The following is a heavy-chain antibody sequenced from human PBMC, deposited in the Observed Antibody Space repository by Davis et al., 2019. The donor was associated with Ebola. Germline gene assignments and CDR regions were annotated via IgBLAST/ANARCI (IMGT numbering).Heavy chain of an antibody. CDR3: ARLVALYDNSGYAYLDY. CDR1: GGSVSSGSYY. D-gene: IGHD3-22*01. Sequence: MPGGSLRLSCTVSGGSVSSGSYYWSWIRQPPGKGLEWIGYIYYSGSTNYNPSLKSRVTISVDTSKNQFSLKLSSVTAADTAVYYCARLVALYDNSGYAYLDYWGQGILVTVSS. V-gene: IGHV4-61*01. J-gene: IGHJ4*02. CDR2: IYYSGST.